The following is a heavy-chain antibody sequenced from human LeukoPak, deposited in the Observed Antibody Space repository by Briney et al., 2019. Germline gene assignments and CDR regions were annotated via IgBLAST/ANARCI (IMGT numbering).Heavy chain of an antibody. CDR3: AREGRGYSYDY. J-gene: IGHJ4*02. Sequence: PGGSLRLSCAASGFTFSNYWMHWVRQAPGKGLMWVSRVHSDGSYTNCADSVKGRFTISRDNAKSTLYLQMNSLRAEDTAVYYCAREGRGYSYDYWGQGTLVTVSS. D-gene: IGHD5-18*01. CDR2: VHSDGSYT. CDR1: GFTFSNYW. V-gene: IGHV3-74*01.